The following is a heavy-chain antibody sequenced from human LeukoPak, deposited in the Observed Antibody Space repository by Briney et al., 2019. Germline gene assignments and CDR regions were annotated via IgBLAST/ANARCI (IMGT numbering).Heavy chain of an antibody. Sequence: ASVEVSCKASGFTFTSSAMQWVRQARGQRLEWIGWIVVGSGNTNYAQKFQERVTITRDMSTSTAYMELSSLRSEDTAVYYCAATISGTAMVTSPIFDYWGQGTLVTVSS. J-gene: IGHJ4*02. CDR3: AATISGTAMVTSPIFDY. CDR2: IVVGSGNT. V-gene: IGHV1-58*02. CDR1: GFTFTSSA. D-gene: IGHD5-18*01.